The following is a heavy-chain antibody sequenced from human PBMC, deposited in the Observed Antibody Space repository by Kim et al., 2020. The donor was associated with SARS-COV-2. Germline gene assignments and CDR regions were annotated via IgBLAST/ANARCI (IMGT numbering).Heavy chain of an antibody. J-gene: IGHJ2*01. V-gene: IGHV7-4-1*02. D-gene: IGHD3-3*01. CDR2: INTNTGNP. Sequence: ASVKVSCKASGYTFTSYAMNWVRQAPGQGLEWMGWINTNTGNPTYAQGLTGRFVFSLDTSVSTAYLQISSLKAEDTAVYYCARDPALTTIFGVVITGSYWYFDLWGRGTLVTVSS. CDR3: ARDPALTTIFGVVITGSYWYFDL. CDR1: GYTFTSYA.